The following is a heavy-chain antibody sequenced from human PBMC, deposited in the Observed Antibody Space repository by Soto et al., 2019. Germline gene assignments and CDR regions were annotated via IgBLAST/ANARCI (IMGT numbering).Heavy chain of an antibody. V-gene: IGHV3-30-3*01. D-gene: IGHD2-8*01. Sequence: GGSLRLSCAASGFTFSSYAMHWVRQAPGKGLEWVAVISYDGSNKYYADSVKGRFTISRDNSKNTLYLQMNSLRAEDTAVYYCARVDAGPNANWFDPWGQGTLVPVSS. CDR2: ISYDGSNK. J-gene: IGHJ5*02. CDR1: GFTFSSYA. CDR3: ARVDAGPNANWFDP.